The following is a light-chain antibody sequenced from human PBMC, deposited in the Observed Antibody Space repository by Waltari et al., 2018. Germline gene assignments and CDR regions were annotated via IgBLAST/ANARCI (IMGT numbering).Light chain of an antibody. CDR2: DVS. V-gene: IGLV2-14*03. CDR1: SSDVGGYNY. Sequence: QSALTQPASVSGSPGQSITIPCTGTSSDVGGYNYVSWYQHHPGRAPKLMLYDVSDRPSGVSNRFSGSKSGNTASLTISGLQAEDEADYYCSSYTSSSTLVFGGGTKLTVL. CDR3: SSYTSSSTLV. J-gene: IGLJ2*01.